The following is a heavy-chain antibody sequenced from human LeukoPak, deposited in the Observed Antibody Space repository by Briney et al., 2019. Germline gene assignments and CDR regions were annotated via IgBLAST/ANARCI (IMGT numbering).Heavy chain of an antibody. CDR1: GFTVSSNY. J-gene: IGHJ4*02. CDR3: ARWSVRDGLDY. CDR2: IYSGGST. V-gene: IGHV3-66*02. Sequence: LSGGSLRLSCVASGFTVSSNYMSWVRQAPGKGLEWVSVIYSGGSTYYADSVKGRFTISRDNSKNTLYLQMNSLRAEDTAVYYCARWSVRDGLDYWGQGTLVTVSS. D-gene: IGHD1-1*01.